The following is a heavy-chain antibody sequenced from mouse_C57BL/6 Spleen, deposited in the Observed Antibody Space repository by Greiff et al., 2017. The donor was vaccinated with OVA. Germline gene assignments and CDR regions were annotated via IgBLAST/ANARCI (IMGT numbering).Heavy chain of an antibody. V-gene: IGHV5-9-1*02. CDR2: ISRGGDYI. Sequence: EVKLVESGAGLVKPGGSLKLSCAASGFTFSSYAMSWVRQTPEKRLEWVAYISRGGDYIYYADTVKGRFTLSRDNARNTLYLQMSSLKSEDTAMYYCIREGDDGYDPAWFAYWGQGTLVTVSA. J-gene: IGHJ3*01. CDR1: GFTFSSYA. CDR3: IREGDDGYDPAWFAY. D-gene: IGHD2-2*01.